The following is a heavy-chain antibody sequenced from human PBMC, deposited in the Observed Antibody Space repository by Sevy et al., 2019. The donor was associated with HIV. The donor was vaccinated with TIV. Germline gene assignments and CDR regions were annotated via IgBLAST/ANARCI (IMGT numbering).Heavy chain of an antibody. CDR3: VREDINAPRTLLSFDI. J-gene: IGHJ3*02. D-gene: IGHD3-3*01. CDR2: INPNSGVT. CDR1: GYIFSDYN. V-gene: IGHV1-2*06. Sequence: ASVKVSCKTTGYIFSDYNMHCVRQASGQGLEWMALINPNSGVTIYAHNFRGRVSVTRDTSMSTAYMELSGLTSDDTAVYYCVREDINAPRTLLSFDIWGQGTMVTVSS.